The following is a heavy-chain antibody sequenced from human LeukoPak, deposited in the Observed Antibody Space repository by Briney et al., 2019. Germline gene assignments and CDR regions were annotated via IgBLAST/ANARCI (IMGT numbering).Heavy chain of an antibody. D-gene: IGHD3-10*01. CDR1: ELSISNYG. V-gene: IGHV3-23*01. CDR2: ISARGDKT. Sequence: PGGSLRLSCAASELSISNYGMSWVRQPPGKGPQWVSFISARGDKTYYADSVKGRFTISRDNSKNTLYLQMDSLRAEDTAVYYCAKKVGPRGPSFDYWGLGTLVSVFS. J-gene: IGHJ4*02. CDR3: AKKVGPRGPSFDY.